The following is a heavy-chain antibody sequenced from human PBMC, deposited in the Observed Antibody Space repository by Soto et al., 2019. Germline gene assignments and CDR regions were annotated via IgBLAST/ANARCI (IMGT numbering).Heavy chain of an antibody. D-gene: IGHD3-10*01. CDR3: ARGGGSGSQYYFDY. Sequence: SETLSLTCTVSGDSISSYYWSWIRQPPGKGLEWIGYIHYSGSTNYNPSLKSRVTISVDTSKNQFSLRLSSVAAADTAVYYCARGGGSGSQYYFDYWGQGTLFTVSS. CDR1: GDSISSYY. J-gene: IGHJ4*02. CDR2: IHYSGST. V-gene: IGHV4-59*12.